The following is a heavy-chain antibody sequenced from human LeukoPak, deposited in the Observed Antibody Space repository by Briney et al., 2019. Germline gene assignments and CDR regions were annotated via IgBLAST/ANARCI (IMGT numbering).Heavy chain of an antibody. Sequence: GGSLRPSCAASGFTFSDYYMSWIRQAPGKGLEWVSYISSSGSTIYYADSVKGRFTISRDNAKNSLYLQMNSLRAEDTAVYYCARDKYYDFWSGYYRFDPGGQGTLVTVSS. CDR2: ISSSGSTI. J-gene: IGHJ5*02. V-gene: IGHV3-11*04. CDR3: ARDKYYDFWSGYYRFDP. CDR1: GFTFSDYY. D-gene: IGHD3-3*01.